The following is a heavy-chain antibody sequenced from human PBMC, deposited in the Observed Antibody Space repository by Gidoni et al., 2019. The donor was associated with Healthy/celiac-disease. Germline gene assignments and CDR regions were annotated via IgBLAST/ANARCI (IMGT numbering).Heavy chain of an antibody. D-gene: IGHD2-15*01. Sequence: EVQLVESGGGVVRPGGSLRLSCAASGFTFEDYGMSWVRQAPGKGLEWVSGINWNGGSTGYADSVKGRFTISRDNAKNSLYLQMNSLRAEDTALYYCARVGDVVVVAATDYYGMDVWGQGTTVTVSS. CDR2: INWNGGST. V-gene: IGHV3-20*04. J-gene: IGHJ6*02. CDR3: ARVGDVVVVAATDYYGMDV. CDR1: GFTFEDYG.